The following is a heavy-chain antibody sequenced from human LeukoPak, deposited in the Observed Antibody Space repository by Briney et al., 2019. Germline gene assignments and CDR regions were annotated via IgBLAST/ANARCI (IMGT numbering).Heavy chain of an antibody. CDR1: GYTFTGYY. CDR3: ARAGDDYVWGSYRYLFDY. D-gene: IGHD3-16*02. J-gene: IGHJ4*02. CDR2: INPNSGGT. V-gene: IGHV1-2*04. Sequence: GASVKVSRKASGYTFTGYYMHWVRQAPGQGLEWMGWINPNSGGTNYAQKFQGWVTMTRDTSISTAYMELSRLRSDDTAVYYCARAGDDYVWGSYRYLFDYWGQGTLVTVSS.